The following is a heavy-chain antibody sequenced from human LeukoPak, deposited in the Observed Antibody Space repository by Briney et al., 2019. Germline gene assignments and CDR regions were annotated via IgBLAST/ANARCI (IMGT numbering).Heavy chain of an antibody. Sequence: GGSLRLSCIVSGFTFSTTWMSWVRQAPGKGPEWVAIINQDGSEKIYVDSLRGRFTISRDNAKDPLYLQMHSLRVEDTAVYYCARATRLPDYWGQGTLVSVSS. D-gene: IGHD3-16*01. CDR1: GFTFSTTW. J-gene: IGHJ4*02. V-gene: IGHV3-7*01. CDR2: INQDGSEK. CDR3: ARATRLPDY.